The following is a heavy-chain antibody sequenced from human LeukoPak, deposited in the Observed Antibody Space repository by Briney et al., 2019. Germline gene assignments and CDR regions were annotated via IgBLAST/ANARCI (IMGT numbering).Heavy chain of an antibody. J-gene: IGHJ4*02. D-gene: IGHD4-17*01. CDR1: GGSISSYY. CDR3: ARRSLTTVTTPYFDY. CDR2: IYYSGST. V-gene: IGHV4-59*08. Sequence: SETLSLTCTVSGGSISSYYWSWIRQPPGKGLEWIGYIYYSGSTNYNPSLKSRVTISVDTSKNQFSLKLSSVTAADTAVYYCARRSLTTVTTPYFDYWGQGTLVTVSS.